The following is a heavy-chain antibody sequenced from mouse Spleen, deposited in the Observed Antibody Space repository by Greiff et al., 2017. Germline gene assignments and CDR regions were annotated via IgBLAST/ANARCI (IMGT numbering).Heavy chain of an antibody. D-gene: IGHD2-4*01. Sequence: VQLQQSGAELVKPGASVKLSCTASGFNIKDTYMHWVKQRPEQGLEWIGRIDPANGNTKYDPKFQGKATITADTSSNTAYLQLSSLTSEDTAVYYCARKDYDYSFFAYWGQGTLVTVSA. J-gene: IGHJ3*01. V-gene: IGHV14-3*02. CDR2: IDPANGNT. CDR3: ARKDYDYSFFAY. CDR1: GFNIKDTY.